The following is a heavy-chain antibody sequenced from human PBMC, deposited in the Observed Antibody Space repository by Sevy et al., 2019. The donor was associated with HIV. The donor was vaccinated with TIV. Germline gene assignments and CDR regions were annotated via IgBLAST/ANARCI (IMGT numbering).Heavy chain of an antibody. V-gene: IGHV3-11*01. CDR3: ARRSYDSAHSHAFDI. CDR2: ISSSGSTI. CDR1: GFTFSDYY. D-gene: IGHD3-22*01. J-gene: IGHJ3*02. Sequence: GGSLRLSCAASGFTFSDYYMSWIRQAPGKGLEWVSYISSSGSTIYYTDSVKGRFTISRDNAKNSLYLQMNSLRAEDTAVYYCARRSYDSAHSHAFDIWGQGTMVTVSS.